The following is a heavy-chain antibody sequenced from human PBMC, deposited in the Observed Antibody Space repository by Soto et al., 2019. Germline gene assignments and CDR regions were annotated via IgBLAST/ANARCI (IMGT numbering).Heavy chain of an antibody. Sequence: QVQLQESGPGLVKPSETLSLTCTVSGGSISSYYWSWIRQPPGKGLEWIGYIYYSGSTNYNPSLKSRVTISVDTSKNQFSLKLSSVTAADTAVYYCARGSSSGPPRIFDYWGQGTLVTVSS. CDR2: IYYSGST. V-gene: IGHV4-59*01. CDR3: ARGSSSGPPRIFDY. D-gene: IGHD6-19*01. CDR1: GGSISSYY. J-gene: IGHJ4*02.